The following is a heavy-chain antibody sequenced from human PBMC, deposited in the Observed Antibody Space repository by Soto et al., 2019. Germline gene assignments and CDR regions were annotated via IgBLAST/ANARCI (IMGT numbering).Heavy chain of an antibody. CDR1: GYTFTSYG. J-gene: IGHJ6*02. V-gene: IGHV1-18*01. CDR3: ARDSPNYSSSWFSTPTDSGMDV. Sequence: QVQLVQSGAEVKKPGASVKVSCKASGYTFTSYGISWVRQAPGQGLEWMGWISAYNGNTNYAQKLQGRVTMTTDTSTTTAYMELRSLRSEDPAVYYCARDSPNYSSSWFSTPTDSGMDVWGQGPTVTVS. CDR2: ISAYNGNT. D-gene: IGHD6-13*01.